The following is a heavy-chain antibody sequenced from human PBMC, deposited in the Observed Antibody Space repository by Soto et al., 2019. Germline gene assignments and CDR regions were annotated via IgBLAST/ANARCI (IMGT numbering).Heavy chain of an antibody. V-gene: IGHV1-18*01. Sequence: ASVKVSCKASGYTFTSYGISWVRQAPGQGLEWMGWISAYNGNTNYAQKLQGRVTMTTDTSTSTAYMELRSLRSDDTAVYYCARTPPLIFYSSGWYSPTYPLDYWGQGTLVTVSS. J-gene: IGHJ4*02. D-gene: IGHD6-19*01. CDR1: GYTFTSYG. CDR2: ISAYNGNT. CDR3: ARTPPLIFYSSGWYSPTYPLDY.